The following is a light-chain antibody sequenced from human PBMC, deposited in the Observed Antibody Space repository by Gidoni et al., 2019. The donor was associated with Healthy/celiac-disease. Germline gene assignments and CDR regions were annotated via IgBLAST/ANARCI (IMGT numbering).Light chain of an antibody. V-gene: IGKV3-20*01. J-gene: IGKJ1*01. CDR3: QQYGSSPPWT. Sequence: EIGLTQSPGTLSLSPGERATLSCRASQSVSSSYLAWSQQKPGQAPRLLIYGASSRATGIPDRFSGSGSVTDFTLTISRLEPEDFAVYYCQQYGSSPPWTFGQGTKVDIK. CDR2: GAS. CDR1: QSVSSSY.